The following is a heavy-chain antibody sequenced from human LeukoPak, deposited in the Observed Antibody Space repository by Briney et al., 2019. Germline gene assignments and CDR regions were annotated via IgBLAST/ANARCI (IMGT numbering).Heavy chain of an antibody. Sequence: PGRSLRLSCAASGFTFSTYGMHWVRQAPGKGLEWVAVIWSDGTNRFYADSVKGRFTFSRDNSKNTLSLQMNSLRAEDMAVYYCVKERGPFDAFDIWGHGTMVTVSS. V-gene: IGHV3-33*06. CDR3: VKERGPFDAFDI. CDR2: IWSDGTNR. J-gene: IGHJ3*02. CDR1: GFTFSTYG.